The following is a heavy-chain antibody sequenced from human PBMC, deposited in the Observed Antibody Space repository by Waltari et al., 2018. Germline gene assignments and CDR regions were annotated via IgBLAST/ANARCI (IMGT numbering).Heavy chain of an antibody. CDR1: VYTFTSFG. CDR2: ISAYEGNT. J-gene: IGHJ4*02. Sequence: QVQLVQSGAEVKTPGASGKVSCKASVYTFTSFGITWFQQAPGQGLEWMGWISAYEGNTNYEQKLQDRVTMTTDTSTNTAYLEMRSLRSDDTAVYYCARTGRFCRLTNCPLESDYWGQGTLVTVSS. CDR3: ARTGRFCRLTNCPLESDY. V-gene: IGHV1-18*01. D-gene: IGHD2-2*01.